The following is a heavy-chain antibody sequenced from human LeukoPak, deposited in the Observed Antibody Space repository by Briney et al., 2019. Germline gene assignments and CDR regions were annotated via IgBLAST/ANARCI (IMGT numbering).Heavy chain of an antibody. CDR3: AKGLRTGVGPYMGYHYYMDV. CDR2: INDNGAGT. D-gene: IGHD3-16*01. J-gene: IGHJ6*03. Sequence: PGGSLRLSCAASGFTFSSYAMSWVRQAPGKGLKWVSTINDNGAGTYYADSVKSRFTISRDNSYNTVSLQMNSLRDEDTGVYYCAKGLRTGVGPYMGYHYYMDVWGKGATVTVSS. CDR1: GFTFSSYA. V-gene: IGHV3-23*01.